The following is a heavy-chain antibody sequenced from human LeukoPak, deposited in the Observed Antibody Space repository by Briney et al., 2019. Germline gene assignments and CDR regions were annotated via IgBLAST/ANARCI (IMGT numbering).Heavy chain of an antibody. Sequence: SETLSLTRTVSSGSISSSSFYWGWIRPPPGKGLQWIGSVSSSGSTYYNPSLNSRVTISVDTSKNQFSLKLSSVTAADTAVYYCARRRMSGSSRRDFDYWGQGTLVTVSS. CDR2: VSSSGST. CDR3: ARRRMSGSSRRDFDY. J-gene: IGHJ4*02. V-gene: IGHV4-39*01. D-gene: IGHD6-6*01. CDR1: SGSISSSSFY.